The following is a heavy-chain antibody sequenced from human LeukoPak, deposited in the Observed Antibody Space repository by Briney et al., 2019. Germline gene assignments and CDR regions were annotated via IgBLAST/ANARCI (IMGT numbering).Heavy chain of an antibody. V-gene: IGHV4-39*01. D-gene: IGHD6-13*01. J-gene: IGHJ4*02. Sequence: ASETLSLTCTVSGGSISSSSYYWGWIRQPPGKGLEWIGSIYYSGSTYYNPSLESRVTISVDTSKNQFSLKLSSVTAADTAVHYCASSIAAAGLFRPYYFDYWGQGTLVTVSS. CDR3: ASSIAAAGLFRPYYFDY. CDR2: IYYSGST. CDR1: GGSISSSSYY.